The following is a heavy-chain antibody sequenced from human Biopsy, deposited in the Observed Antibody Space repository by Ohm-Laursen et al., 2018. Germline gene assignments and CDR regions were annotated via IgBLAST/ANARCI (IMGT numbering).Heavy chain of an antibody. CDR1: GGSIISYY. Sequence: SETLSLTCSVSGGSIISYYWTWIRQPPGKGLEWIGYISYSGSTSYNPSLKSRVTISADTSKNQLSLTLSSLTAADTAVYFCAKQWSYYESFTQHYRGDFDYWGQGTLVIVSS. D-gene: IGHD3-16*01. CDR3: AKQWSYYESFTQHYRGDFDY. CDR2: ISYSGST. V-gene: IGHV4-59*08. J-gene: IGHJ4*02.